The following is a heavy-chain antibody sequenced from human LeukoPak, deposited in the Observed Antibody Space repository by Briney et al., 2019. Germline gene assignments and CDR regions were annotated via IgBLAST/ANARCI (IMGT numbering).Heavy chain of an antibody. Sequence: PGGSLRLSCAASGFTFSSYGMHWVRQAPGKGLEWVAFIRYDGSNKYYADSVKGRFTISRDNSKNTLYLQMNSLRAEDTAVYYCAKDRYYYDSSGYSNDYWGQGTLVTVSS. CDR1: GFTFSSYG. CDR2: IRYDGSNK. CDR3: AKDRYYYDSSGYSNDY. J-gene: IGHJ4*02. V-gene: IGHV3-30*02. D-gene: IGHD3-22*01.